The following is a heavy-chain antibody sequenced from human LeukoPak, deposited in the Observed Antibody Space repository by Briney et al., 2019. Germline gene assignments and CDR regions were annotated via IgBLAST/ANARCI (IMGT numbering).Heavy chain of an antibody. CDR2: ISAHNGNT. CDR1: GYTLTTYG. Sequence: ASVKVSCKASGYTLTTYGISWVRQAPGQGLEWMGWISAHNGNTNYAQKFQGRVTMTRDTSISTAYMELSRLRSDDTAVYYCARDVGEYCSSVSCYASDYWGQGTLVTVSS. V-gene: IGHV1-18*01. CDR3: ARDVGEYCSSVSCYASDY. J-gene: IGHJ4*02. D-gene: IGHD2-2*01.